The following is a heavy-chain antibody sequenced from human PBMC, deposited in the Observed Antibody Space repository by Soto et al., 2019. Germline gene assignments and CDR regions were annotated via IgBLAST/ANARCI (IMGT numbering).Heavy chain of an antibody. CDR3: ARADHSNYEFEY. CDR2: IDWDDDK. Sequence: SGPTLVNPTQTLTLTCTFSGFSLSTSGMCVSWIRQPPGKALEWLALIDWDDDKYYSTSLKTRLTISKDTSKNQVVLTMTNMDPVATANYYCARADHSNYEFEYWGQGTLVTVSS. CDR1: GFSLSTSGMC. D-gene: IGHD4-4*01. J-gene: IGHJ4*02. V-gene: IGHV2-70*01.